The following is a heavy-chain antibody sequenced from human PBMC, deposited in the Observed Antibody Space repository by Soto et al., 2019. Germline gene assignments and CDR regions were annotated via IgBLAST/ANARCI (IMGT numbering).Heavy chain of an antibody. CDR1: GFTFSSHR. CDR2: IDSSGNSI. V-gene: IGHV3-48*02. D-gene: IGHD6-13*01. J-gene: IGHJ6*02. Sequence: EVQLVESGGGLVQPGGSLRLSCSSSGFTFSSHRMNWVRQAPGKGLEWVARIDSSGNSIYYADSVKGRFAVSRDNANSSLFLQMNSLRDEDTAVYYCARLQLVDWFFINIDLYRMDVWGQGTTVVVSS. CDR3: ARLQLVDWFFINIDLYRMDV.